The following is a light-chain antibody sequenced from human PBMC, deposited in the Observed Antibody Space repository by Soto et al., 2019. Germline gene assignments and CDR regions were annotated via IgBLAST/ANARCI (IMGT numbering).Light chain of an antibody. Sequence: DIQMTQSPSTLSAFVGDRVTITCRASQSISSWLAWYRQKPGKAPKLLIYKASSLESGVPSRFSGSGSGTEFTLTISSLQPDDFATSYCQQYNSYSWTFGQGTKVEIK. CDR1: QSISSW. CDR2: KAS. CDR3: QQYNSYSWT. V-gene: IGKV1-5*03. J-gene: IGKJ1*01.